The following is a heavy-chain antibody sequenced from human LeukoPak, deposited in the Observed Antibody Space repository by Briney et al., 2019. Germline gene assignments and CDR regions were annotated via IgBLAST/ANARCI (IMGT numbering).Heavy chain of an antibody. CDR1: GGSVSSGSYY. D-gene: IGHD3-3*01. V-gene: IGHV4-61*01. J-gene: IGHJ6*02. Sequence: SETLSLTCNVSGGSVSSGSYYWSWIRQPPGKGLEWIGYIYNSGTTNYNPSLKSRVTISVDSSKNQFSLKLTSVTAADTAVYYCARQDFRRYDFWSGYYYGMDVWGQGTTVTVSS. CDR2: IYNSGTT. CDR3: ARQDFRRYDFWSGYYYGMDV.